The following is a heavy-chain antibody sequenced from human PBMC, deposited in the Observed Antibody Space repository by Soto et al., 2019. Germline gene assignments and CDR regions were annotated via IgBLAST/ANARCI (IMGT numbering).Heavy chain of an antibody. V-gene: IGHV3-30-3*01. Sequence: QVQLVESGGGVVQPGRSLRLSCAASGFTFSSYAMHWVRQAPGKGLEWVAVISYDGSNKYYADSVKGRFTISRDNSKNTLYLRMNSLRAEDTAVYYCAREGAYDSSGYYSGHWFDPWGQGTLVTVSS. J-gene: IGHJ5*02. CDR1: GFTFSSYA. CDR3: AREGAYDSSGYYSGHWFDP. D-gene: IGHD3-22*01. CDR2: ISYDGSNK.